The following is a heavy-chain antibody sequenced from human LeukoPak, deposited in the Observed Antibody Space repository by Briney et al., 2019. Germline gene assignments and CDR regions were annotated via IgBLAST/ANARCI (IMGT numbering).Heavy chain of an antibody. Sequence: ASVKVSCKASGYTFTSYDINWVRQATGQGLEWMGWMNPNSGNTGYAQKFQGRVTMTRNTSISTAYMELSSLKASDTAMYYCARLRMKVVGYDAFDIWGQGTMVTVSS. CDR3: ARLRMKVVGYDAFDI. V-gene: IGHV1-8*01. CDR1: GYTFTSYD. D-gene: IGHD3-22*01. CDR2: MNPNSGNT. J-gene: IGHJ3*02.